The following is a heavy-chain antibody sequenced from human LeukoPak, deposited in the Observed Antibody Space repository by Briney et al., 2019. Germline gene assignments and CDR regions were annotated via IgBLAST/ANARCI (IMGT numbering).Heavy chain of an antibody. D-gene: IGHD2-21*02. V-gene: IGHV3-21*01. CDR2: ISSSSSYI. CDR1: GFAFSSYS. Sequence: PGGSLRLSCAASGFAFSSYSMNWVRQAPGKGLEWVSSISSSSSYIYYADSVKGRFTISRDNAKNSLYLQMNSLRAEDTAVYYCARYCGGDCSHPDAFDIWGQGTMVTVSS. J-gene: IGHJ3*02. CDR3: ARYCGGDCSHPDAFDI.